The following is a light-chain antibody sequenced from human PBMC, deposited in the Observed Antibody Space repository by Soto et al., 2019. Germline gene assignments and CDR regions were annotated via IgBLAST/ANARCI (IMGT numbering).Light chain of an antibody. CDR1: SSDVGGHNY. CDR2: DVS. J-gene: IGLJ2*01. Sequence: QSALTQPASVSGSPGQSITISCTGTSSDVGGHNYVSWYQQHPGKAPKLMIYDVSNRPSGVSNRFSGSKSGNTASLTISGLQAEDEADYYCSSYTSNSTVVFGGGTKVTVL. CDR3: SSYTSNSTVV. V-gene: IGLV2-14*01.